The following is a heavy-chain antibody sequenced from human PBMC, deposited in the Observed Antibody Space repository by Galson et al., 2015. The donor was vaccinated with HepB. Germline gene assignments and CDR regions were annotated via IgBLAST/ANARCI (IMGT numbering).Heavy chain of an antibody. V-gene: IGHV4-31*03. D-gene: IGHD3-22*01. CDR1: GGSISSGGYY. J-gene: IGHJ4*02. CDR3: ARDSSGYYWGD. CDR2: IYYSGST. Sequence: TLSLTCTVSGGSISSGGYYWSWIRQHPGKGLEWIGYIYYSGSTYYNPSLKSRVTISVDTSKNQFSLELSSVTAADTAVYYCARDSSGYYWGDWGQGTLVTVSS.